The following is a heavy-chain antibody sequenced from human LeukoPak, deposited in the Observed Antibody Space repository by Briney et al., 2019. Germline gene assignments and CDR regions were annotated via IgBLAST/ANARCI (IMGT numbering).Heavy chain of an antibody. D-gene: IGHD6-13*01. CDR3: ARHRSVGSSFKT. J-gene: IGHJ5*02. CDR1: GGSVGNYC. Sequence: PAETLSLTGTVSGGSVGNYCWSWFRQPPGKGLEWIGYIYYSGSTNYNPSLKSRVTISVDTSKNQFSLKLISVTAADTAVYYCARHRSVGSSFKTWGQGTLVTVSS. CDR2: IYYSGST. V-gene: IGHV4-59*08.